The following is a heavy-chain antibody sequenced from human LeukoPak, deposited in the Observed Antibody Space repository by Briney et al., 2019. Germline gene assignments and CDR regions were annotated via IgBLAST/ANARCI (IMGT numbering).Heavy chain of an antibody. CDR2: IFHSGTT. V-gene: IGHV4-38-2*01. Sequence: SETLSLTCAVSGYSISSGYYWGWIRQPPGKGLEWIGSIFHSGTTYYNPSLKSRVTMSVDTSKNQFSLKLSSVTAADTAVYYCARGTYSGYDGHDAFGIWGQGTMVTVSS. CDR1: GYSISSGYY. D-gene: IGHD5-12*01. J-gene: IGHJ3*02. CDR3: ARGTYSGYDGHDAFGI.